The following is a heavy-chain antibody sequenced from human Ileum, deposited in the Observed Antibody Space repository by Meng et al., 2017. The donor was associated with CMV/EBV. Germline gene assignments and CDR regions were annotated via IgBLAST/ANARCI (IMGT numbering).Heavy chain of an antibody. V-gene: IGHV1-18*01. J-gene: IGHJ5*02. CDR2: ISAYNGHT. CDR1: GYTVTTYG. D-gene: IGHD6-25*01. CDR3: ARETRRNWFDP. Sequence: SCKAAGYTVTTYGIPRGRQAPGQGLEWMGWISAYNGHTNYGQRFQDRVTITTDTSASTAYMELRSLRSDDTAVYYCARETRRNWFDPWGQGTLSPSPQ.